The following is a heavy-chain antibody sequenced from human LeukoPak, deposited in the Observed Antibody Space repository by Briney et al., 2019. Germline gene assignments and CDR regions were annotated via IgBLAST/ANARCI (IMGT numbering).Heavy chain of an antibody. Sequence: GASVKVSCKASGGTFSSYAISWVRQAPGQGLEWMGGISPIFGTANYAQKFQGRVTITADESTSTASMELSSLRSEDTAVYYCARDRDTARLDYWGQGTLVTVSS. CDR2: ISPIFGTA. J-gene: IGHJ4*02. D-gene: IGHD5-18*01. CDR1: GGTFSSYA. CDR3: ARDRDTARLDY. V-gene: IGHV1-69*13.